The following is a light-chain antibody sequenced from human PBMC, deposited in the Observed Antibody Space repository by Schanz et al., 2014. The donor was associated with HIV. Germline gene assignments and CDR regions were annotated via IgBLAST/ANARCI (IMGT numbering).Light chain of an antibody. Sequence: EIVMTQSPATLSVSPGERATLSCRASQSVGSDLAWYQQKPGLPPRLLISGASTRATGVPARFSGSGSGTDFTLTISRLEPEDFAVYYCQQYGSSPRFTFGPGTKVEIK. CDR1: QSVGSD. CDR3: QQYGSSPRFT. CDR2: GAS. J-gene: IGKJ3*01. V-gene: IGKV3-15*01.